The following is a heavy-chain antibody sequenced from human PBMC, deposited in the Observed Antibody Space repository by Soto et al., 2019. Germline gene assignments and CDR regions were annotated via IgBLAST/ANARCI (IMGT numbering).Heavy chain of an antibody. CDR1: GFTFSNFE. J-gene: IGHJ6*02. Sequence: EVQLVESGGNLVQPGGSLRLSCAASGFTFSNFEMHWVRQAPGKGLERVSYINTARSTTYYPESVKGRFTISRDNARNSLFLQMNSLRAEDTSVYYCARAECSHPNCVTAYYSYGLDVWGQGTTVTVAS. CDR2: INTARSTT. V-gene: IGHV3-48*03. D-gene: IGHD1-1*01. CDR3: ARAECSHPNCVTAYYSYGLDV.